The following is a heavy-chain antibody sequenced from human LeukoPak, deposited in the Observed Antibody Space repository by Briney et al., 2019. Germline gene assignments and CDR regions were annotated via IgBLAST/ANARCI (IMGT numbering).Heavy chain of an antibody. CDR1: GFTFSAYE. D-gene: IGHD2-2*01. CDR2: IGSSGSTV. J-gene: IGHJ6*03. Sequence: GGSLRLSCAASGFTFSAYEMNWVRQAPGKGLEWVSYIGSSGSTVYYADSVKGRFTISRDNAKNSLYMQMESLRDEDTAIYYCARVQRKYQLPRLNDYDYMDVWGKGTTVTISS. CDR3: ARVQRKYQLPRLNDYDYMDV. V-gene: IGHV3-48*03.